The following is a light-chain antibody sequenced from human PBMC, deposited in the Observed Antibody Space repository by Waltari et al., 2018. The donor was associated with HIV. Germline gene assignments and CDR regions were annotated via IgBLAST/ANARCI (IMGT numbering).Light chain of an antibody. Sequence: QSVLTPPPSASGTPGQRVTIPCSGSSSNIGSNFLSWYQQLPGTAPKLLIYRNNQRPSGVPDRFSGSKSGTSASLAISGLRSEDEADYYCAAWDDSLSGHWVFGGGTKVTVL. J-gene: IGLJ3*02. V-gene: IGLV1-47*01. CDR1: SSNIGSNF. CDR3: AAWDDSLSGHWV. CDR2: RNN.